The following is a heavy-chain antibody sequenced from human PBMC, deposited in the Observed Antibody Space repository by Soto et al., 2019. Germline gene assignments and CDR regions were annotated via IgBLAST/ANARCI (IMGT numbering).Heavy chain of an antibody. J-gene: IGHJ4*02. CDR1: GYSFTSYW. V-gene: IGHV5-51*01. D-gene: IGHD3-22*01. Sequence: HGESLKISCKGSGYSFTSYWIGWVRQMPGKGLEWMGIIYPGDSDTRYSPSFQGQVTISADKSISTAYLQWSSLKASDTAMYYCARRGGGYYYDSSGRPVDYWGKGTLVTV. CDR2: IYPGDSDT. CDR3: ARRGGGYYYDSSGRPVDY.